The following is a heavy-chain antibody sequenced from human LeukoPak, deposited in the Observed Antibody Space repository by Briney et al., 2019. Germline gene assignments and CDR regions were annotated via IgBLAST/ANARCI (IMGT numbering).Heavy chain of an antibody. Sequence: GGSLRLSCAASGFTFDDYGMSWVRQAPGKGLEWVSSISSSSSYIYYADSVKGRFTISRDNAKNSLYLQMNSLRAEDTAVYYCARDAAVTGFDYWGQGTLVTVSS. CDR2: ISSSSSYI. D-gene: IGHD4-17*01. V-gene: IGHV3-21*01. CDR3: ARDAAVTGFDY. CDR1: GFTFDDYG. J-gene: IGHJ4*02.